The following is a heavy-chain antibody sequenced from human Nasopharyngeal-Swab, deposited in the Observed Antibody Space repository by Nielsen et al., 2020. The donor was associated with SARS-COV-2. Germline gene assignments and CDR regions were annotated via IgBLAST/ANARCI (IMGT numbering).Heavy chain of an antibody. CDR2: IKQDGSEK. J-gene: IGHJ4*02. V-gene: IGHV3-7*04. Sequence: GGSLRLSFAASGFTFSRYWMNWVRQAPGKGLEWVANIKQDGSEKPYVDSVRGRFTISRDNAKNSVYLQMNSLRAEDTAVYYCARGHNWSFDYWGQGTLVTVSA. CDR1: GFTFSRYW. D-gene: IGHD1-1*01. CDR3: ARGHNWSFDY.